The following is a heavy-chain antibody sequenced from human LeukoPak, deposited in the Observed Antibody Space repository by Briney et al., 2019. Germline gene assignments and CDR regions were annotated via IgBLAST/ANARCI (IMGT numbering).Heavy chain of an antibody. D-gene: IGHD5-18*01. Sequence: GGSLRLSCATSGFPFEPNAMSWVRQAPGKGLEWVATIGNTETFYADSVTGRFTISRDNSKNTVNLQMNRLRVEDTAIYYCAKDWIQFNRVFDCFDSWGQGTLVTVSS. V-gene: IGHV3-23*01. CDR2: IGNTET. J-gene: IGHJ4*02. CDR3: AKDWIQFNRVFDCFDS. CDR1: GFPFEPNA.